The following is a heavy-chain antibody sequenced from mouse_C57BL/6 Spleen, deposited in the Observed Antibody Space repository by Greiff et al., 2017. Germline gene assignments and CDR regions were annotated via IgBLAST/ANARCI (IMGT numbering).Heavy chain of an antibody. D-gene: IGHD1-1*01. Sequence: EVKLVESEGGLVQPGSSMKLSCTASGFTFSDYYMAWVRQVPEKGLEWVANIKYDGSSTYYLDSLKSRFIISRDNAKNILYLQMSSLKSEDTATYYCARDWAYGSSGDYAMDYWGQGTSVTVSS. V-gene: IGHV5-16*01. CDR3: ARDWAYGSSGDYAMDY. CDR1: GFTFSDYY. CDR2: IKYDGSST. J-gene: IGHJ4*01.